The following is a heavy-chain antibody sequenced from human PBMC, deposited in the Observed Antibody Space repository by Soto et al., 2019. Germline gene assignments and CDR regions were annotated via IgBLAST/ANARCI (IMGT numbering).Heavy chain of an antibody. CDR3: AGAALSDSYLDLWGGFHWLDP. J-gene: IGHJ5*02. CDR1: GGPFRSSA. Sequence: QVQLVQSGAEVKKPGSSVTVSCRASGGPFRSSAISWVRQAPGQGLEWLGTVIPALDKTNYAQQFQGRVTKTSDESTDIAYMDLSRLGSEDTGIYCCAGAALSDSYLDLWGGFHWLDPWGQGTLVAVSS. CDR2: VIPALDKT. V-gene: IGHV1-69*09. D-gene: IGHD3-3*01.